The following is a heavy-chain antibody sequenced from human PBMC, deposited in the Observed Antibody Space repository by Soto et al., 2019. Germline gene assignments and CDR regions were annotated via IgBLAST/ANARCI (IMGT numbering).Heavy chain of an antibody. CDR2: IYPGDSDT. V-gene: IGHV5-51*01. D-gene: IGHD2-2*01. Sequence: GWMIKKQEKGLEWMGIIYPGDSDTRYSPSFQGQVTISADKSISTAYLQWSSLKASDTAMYYCARRMGYFFCTSCYGLRDCNYVMAFLVQGTSVPVFS. CDR3: ARRMGYFFCTSCYGLRDCNYVMAF. J-gene: IGHJ6*02.